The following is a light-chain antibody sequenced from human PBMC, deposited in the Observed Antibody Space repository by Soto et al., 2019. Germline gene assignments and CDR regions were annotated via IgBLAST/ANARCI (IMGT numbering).Light chain of an antibody. CDR2: AAS. V-gene: IGKV3-15*01. CDR3: QQYRNWPPLT. CDR1: QSVGSA. J-gene: IGKJ4*01. Sequence: EIVMTQSPATLSVSPGETATLSCRASQSVGSAVAWYQHRPGQAPRLLIVAASIRATGVPGRFSGGGSGTEFTPTISSLQSEDFAAYYCQQYRNWPPLTFGGGTTVEIK.